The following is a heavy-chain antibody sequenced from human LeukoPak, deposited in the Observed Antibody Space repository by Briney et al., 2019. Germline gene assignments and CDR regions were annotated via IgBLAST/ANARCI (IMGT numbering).Heavy chain of an antibody. Sequence: SETLSLTCAVYGGSFSGYYWSWIRQPPGKGLEWIGSIYYSGSTYYNPSLKSRVTISVDTSKNQFSLKLSSVTAADTAVYYCARPNYDFWSGYLYEYWGQGTLVTVSS. D-gene: IGHD3-3*01. V-gene: IGHV4-34*01. J-gene: IGHJ4*02. CDR1: GGSFSGYY. CDR3: ARPNYDFWSGYLYEY. CDR2: IYYSGST.